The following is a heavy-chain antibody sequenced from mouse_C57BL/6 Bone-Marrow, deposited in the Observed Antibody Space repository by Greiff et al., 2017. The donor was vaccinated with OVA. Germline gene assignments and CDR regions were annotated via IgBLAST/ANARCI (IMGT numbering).Heavy chain of an antibody. J-gene: IGHJ4*01. CDR1: GFTFSDFY. CDR3: ARLDAMDY. Sequence: EVKLMESGGGLVQPGGSLKLSCAASGFTFSDFYMYWIRQTPEKRLEWVAYISNGGGSTYYPDTVKGRFTISRDNAKNTLYLLMSRLKSEDTAMYYCARLDAMDYWGQGTSVTVSS. CDR2: ISNGGGST. V-gene: IGHV5-12*01.